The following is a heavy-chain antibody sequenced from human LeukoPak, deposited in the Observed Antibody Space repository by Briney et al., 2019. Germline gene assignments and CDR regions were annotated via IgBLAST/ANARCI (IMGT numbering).Heavy chain of an antibody. D-gene: IGHD3-22*01. CDR3: AREYYYDSSGYYYVGAFDI. J-gene: IGHJ3*02. V-gene: IGHV1-18*01. CDR2: ISAYNGNT. CDR1: GYTFTSYG. Sequence: GASVKVSCKASGYTFTSYGISWVRQAPGQGLEWMGWISAYNGNTNYAQKLQGRVTMTTDTSTSTAYMELRSLRSDDTAVYYCAREYYYDSSGYYYVGAFDIWGQGTMVTVSS.